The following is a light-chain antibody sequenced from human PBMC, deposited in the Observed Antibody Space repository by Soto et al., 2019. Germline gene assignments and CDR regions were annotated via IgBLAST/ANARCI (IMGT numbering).Light chain of an antibody. J-gene: IGLJ1*01. V-gene: IGLV2-14*01. CDR2: EVS. CDR1: SSDVGGYNY. Sequence: QSVLTQPASVSGSPGQSITISCTGTSSDVGGYNYVSWYQQHPGKAPKLIIYEVSNRPSGVSDRFSGSKSDNTASLTISGLQAEDEADYYCSPYTSSSTLYVFGSGTKVTVL. CDR3: SPYTSSSTLYV.